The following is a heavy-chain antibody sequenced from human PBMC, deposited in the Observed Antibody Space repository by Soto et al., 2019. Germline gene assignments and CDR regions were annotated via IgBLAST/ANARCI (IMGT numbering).Heavy chain of an antibody. D-gene: IGHD6-13*01. CDR2: ISYDGINK. CDR3: ARDWVAAAGPDAFDI. Sequence: GGSLRLSCAASGFTFCSYAMHWVRQAPGKGLEWVAVISYDGINKYYADSVKGRFTISRDNSKSTLYLQMNSLRDEDTAVYYCARDWVAAAGPDAFDICGQGTMVTVS. V-gene: IGHV3-30-3*01. CDR1: GFTFCSYA. J-gene: IGHJ3*02.